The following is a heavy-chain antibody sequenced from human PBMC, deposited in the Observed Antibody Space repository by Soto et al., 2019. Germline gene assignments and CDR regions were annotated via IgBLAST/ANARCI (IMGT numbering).Heavy chain of an antibody. V-gene: IGHV1-2*02. J-gene: IGHJ4*02. CDR1: GYTFTSYG. D-gene: IGHD3-10*01. CDR3: AREVTYGGGSFSLGL. CDR2: INPNNGGT. Sequence: ASVKVSCKASGYTFTSYGISWVRQAPGQGLEWMGWINPNNGGTNSAQKFQGRVTMTSDTSINTAYMEITSLRSDDTALYYCAREVTYGGGSFSLGLWGQGTLVTVSS.